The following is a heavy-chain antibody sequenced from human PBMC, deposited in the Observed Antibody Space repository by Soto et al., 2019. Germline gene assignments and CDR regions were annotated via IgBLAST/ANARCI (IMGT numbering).Heavy chain of an antibody. D-gene: IGHD3-10*01. J-gene: IGHJ6*02. CDR1: GYTFTGYY. Sequence: ASVKVSCKASGYTFTGYYMHWVRQAPGQGLEWMGWINPNSGGTNYAQKFQGRVTMTRDTSISTAYMELSRLRSDDTAVYYCARGGSGSYHNHYYYYGVDVWGQGTTVTVSS. CDR2: INPNSGGT. CDR3: ARGGSGSYHNHYYYYGVDV. V-gene: IGHV1-2*02.